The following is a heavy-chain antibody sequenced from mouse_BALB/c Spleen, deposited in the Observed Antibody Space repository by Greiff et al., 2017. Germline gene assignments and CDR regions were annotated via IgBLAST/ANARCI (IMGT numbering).Heavy chain of an antibody. CDR3: ARNWPYYYAMDY. J-gene: IGHJ4*01. D-gene: IGHD4-1*01. CDR1: GFTFSSYG. Sequence: DVKLVESGGGLVQPGGSLKLSCAASGFTFSSYGMSWVRQTPDKRLELVATINSNGGSTYYPDSVKGRFTISRDNAKNTLYLQMSSLKSEDTAMYYCARNWPYYYAMDYWGQGTSVTVSS. CDR2: INSNGGST. V-gene: IGHV5-6-3*01.